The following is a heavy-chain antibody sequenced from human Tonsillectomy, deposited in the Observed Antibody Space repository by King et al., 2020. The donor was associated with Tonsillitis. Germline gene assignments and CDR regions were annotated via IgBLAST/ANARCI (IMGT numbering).Heavy chain of an antibody. D-gene: IGHD3-3*01. CDR3: AKEGQYDFWSGYRFFYMDV. J-gene: IGHJ6*03. Sequence: VQLVESGGGLLQPGGSLRVSCAASGFTFSSYAMSWVRQAPGKGLEWVSGISGSGGLKYYADSVKGRFTVSRDNSKNTLYLQMNSLRAEDTALYYCAKEGQYDFWSGYRFFYMDVWGKGTTVTVSS. V-gene: IGHV3-23*04. CDR1: GFTFSSYA. CDR2: ISGSGGLK.